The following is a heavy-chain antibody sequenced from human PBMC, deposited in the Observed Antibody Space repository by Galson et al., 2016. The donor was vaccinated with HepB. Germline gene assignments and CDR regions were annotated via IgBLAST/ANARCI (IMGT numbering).Heavy chain of an antibody. V-gene: IGHV1-18*01. D-gene: IGHD1-20*01. J-gene: IGHJ2*01. CDR1: GYTFSNNG. CDR2: ISVYNGHT. CDR3: ARDEGITVLVSHFDY. Sequence: SVKVSWKASGYTFSNNGITWVRQAPGQGLEWMGWISVYNGHTNYAQKFQDRLNMTTDTSTNTAYMELRNLRSDDTAVYYCARDEGITVLVSHFDYWGRGTLVTVSS.